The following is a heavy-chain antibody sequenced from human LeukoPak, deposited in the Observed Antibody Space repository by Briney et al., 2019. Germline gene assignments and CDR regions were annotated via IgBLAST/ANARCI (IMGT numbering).Heavy chain of an antibody. J-gene: IGHJ4*02. D-gene: IGHD1-26*01. CDR1: GFTFSSYG. CDR3: AKEGEEGFDY. CDR2: ISYDGSNK. Sequence: GRSLRLSCAASGFTFSSYGIHWVRQAPGKGLEWVAVISYDGSNKYYADSVKGRFTISRDNSKNTLYLQMNSLRAEDTAVYYCAKEGEEGFDYWGQGTLVTVSS. V-gene: IGHV3-30*18.